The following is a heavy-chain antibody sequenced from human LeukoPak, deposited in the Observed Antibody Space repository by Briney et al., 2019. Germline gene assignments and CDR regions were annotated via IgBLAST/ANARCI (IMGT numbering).Heavy chain of an antibody. V-gene: IGHV3-21*01. D-gene: IGHD2-2*01. CDR3: ASDVVPAAAYYFDY. J-gene: IGHJ4*02. Sequence: GGSLRLFCGASGFTFSSYSMNWVRQAPGKGLELVSSISSSSSYIYYADSVKGRFTISRDNAKNSLYLQMNSLRAEDTAVYYCASDVVPAAAYYFDYWGQGTLVTVSS. CDR1: GFTFSSYS. CDR2: ISSSSSYI.